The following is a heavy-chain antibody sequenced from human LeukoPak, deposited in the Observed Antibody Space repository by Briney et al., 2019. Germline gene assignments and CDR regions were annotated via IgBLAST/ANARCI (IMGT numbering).Heavy chain of an antibody. V-gene: IGHV4-59*08. Sequence: PSETLSLTCTVSGGSISSYYWSWIRQPPGKGLEWIGYIYYSGSTNYNPSLKSRVTIPVDTSKNQFSLKLSSVTAADTAVYYCARLPRYYYDSSGYYWFDPWGQGTLVTVSS. J-gene: IGHJ5*02. CDR3: ARLPRYYYDSSGYYWFDP. CDR1: GGSISSYY. CDR2: IYYSGST. D-gene: IGHD3-22*01.